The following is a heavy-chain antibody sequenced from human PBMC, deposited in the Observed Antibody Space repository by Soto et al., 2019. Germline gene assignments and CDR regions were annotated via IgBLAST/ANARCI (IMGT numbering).Heavy chain of an antibody. V-gene: IGHV1-8*01. Sequence: ASVKVSCKASGYTFGNNDISWVRQATGQGLEWMGWMNPNSGNTGYAQKFQGRVSMTRNTSITTAYLELSSLRSDDTAIYYCARIATSGTLNWFDPWGQGTLVTVAS. CDR1: GYTFGNND. CDR2: MNPNSGNT. CDR3: ARIATSGTLNWFDP. J-gene: IGHJ5*02.